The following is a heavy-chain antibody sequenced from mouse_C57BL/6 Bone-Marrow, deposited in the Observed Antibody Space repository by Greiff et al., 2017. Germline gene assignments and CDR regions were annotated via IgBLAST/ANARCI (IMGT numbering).Heavy chain of an antibody. CDR1: GYSFTGYY. CDR3: ARENVDV. Sequence: EVKLMESGPELVKPGASVKISCKASGYSFTGYYMNWVKQSPDKSLEWIGEINPSTGGPTSNQKFKAKATLTVDQSSSTAYMQLKSLTSEDSAVYYSARENVDVWGTGTTVTVSS. J-gene: IGHJ1*03. V-gene: IGHV1-42*01. CDR2: INPSTGGP.